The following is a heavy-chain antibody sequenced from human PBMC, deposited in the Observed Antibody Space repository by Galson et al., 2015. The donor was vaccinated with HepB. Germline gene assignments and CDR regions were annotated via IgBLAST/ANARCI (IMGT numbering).Heavy chain of an antibody. D-gene: IGHD6-19*01. J-gene: IGHJ4*02. Sequence: SLRLSCAASGFTFSSYAMHWVRQAPGKGLEWVAVISYDGSNKYYADSVKGRFTISRGNSKNTLYLQMNSLRAEDTAVYYCARDHRWSRAIAVWGQGTLVTVSS. CDR2: ISYDGSNK. V-gene: IGHV3-30-3*01. CDR1: GFTFSSYA. CDR3: ARDHRWSRAIAV.